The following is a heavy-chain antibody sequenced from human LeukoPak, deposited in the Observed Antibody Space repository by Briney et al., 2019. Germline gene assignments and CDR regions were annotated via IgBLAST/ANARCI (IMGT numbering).Heavy chain of an antibody. CDR1: GGSFSGYY. D-gene: IGHD3-16*01. J-gene: IGHJ4*02. Sequence: SETLSLTCAVYGGSFSGYYWSWIRKPPGMGLEWIGEINHSGSTNYNPSLKSRVTISVDTSKNQFSPKLSSVTAADTAVYYCARGVGYDYVWGSYSYFDYWGQGTLVTVSS. V-gene: IGHV4-34*01. CDR2: INHSGST. CDR3: ARGVGYDYVWGSYSYFDY.